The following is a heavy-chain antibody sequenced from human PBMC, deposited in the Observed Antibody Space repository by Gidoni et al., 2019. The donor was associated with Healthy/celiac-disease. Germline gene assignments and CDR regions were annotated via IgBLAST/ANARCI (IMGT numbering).Heavy chain of an antibody. Sequence: QVQLQQWGAGLLKPSETLSLTCAVYGGSFSGYYWRWIRQPPGKGLEWIGEINHSGSTNYNPSRKSRVTISVDTSKNQFSLKLSSVTAADTAVYYCARDSRLGYCSGGSCENWFDPWGQGTLVTVSS. CDR3: ARDSRLGYCSGGSCENWFDP. CDR2: INHSGST. D-gene: IGHD2-15*01. CDR1: GGSFSGYY. V-gene: IGHV4-34*01. J-gene: IGHJ5*02.